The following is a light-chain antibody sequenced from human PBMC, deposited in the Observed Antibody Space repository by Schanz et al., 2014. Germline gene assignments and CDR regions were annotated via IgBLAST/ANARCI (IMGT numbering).Light chain of an antibody. J-gene: IGLJ1*01. CDR1: ISNIGRNT. CDR3: QSYDSSLSSPYV. CDR2: SDN. Sequence: QSVLTQPPSASGTAGQRVTMSCSGSISNIGRNTVYWYQQLPGTAPKLLISSDNERPSGVPDRFSGSKSGTSASLAITGLQPEDEADYYCQSYDSSLSSPYVFGTGTKLTVL. V-gene: IGLV1-44*01.